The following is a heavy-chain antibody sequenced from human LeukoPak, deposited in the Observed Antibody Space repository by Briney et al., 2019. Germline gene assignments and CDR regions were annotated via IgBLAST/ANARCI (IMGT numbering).Heavy chain of an antibody. CDR2: ISGSGGST. D-gene: IGHD5-18*01. J-gene: IGHJ4*02. CDR1: GFTFSSYA. V-gene: IGHV3-23*01. CDR3: AKGRRGYSYGIFDY. Sequence: PGGSLRLSCAASGFTFSSYAMSWVRQAPGKGLEWVSAISGSGGSTYYADSVRGRFTISRDNSKNTLYLQMNSLRAEDTAVYYCAKGRRGYSYGIFDYWGQGTLVTVSS.